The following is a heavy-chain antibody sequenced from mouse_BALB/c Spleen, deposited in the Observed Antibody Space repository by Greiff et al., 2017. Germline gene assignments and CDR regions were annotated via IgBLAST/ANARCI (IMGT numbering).Heavy chain of an antibody. J-gene: IGHJ2*01. CDR2: ISSGGSYT. Sequence: EVMLVESGGGLVKPGGSLKLSCAASGFTFSSYAMSWVRQSPEKRLEWVAEISSGGSYTYYPDTVTGRFTISRDNAKNTLYLEMSSLRSEDTAMYYCARGYGNYVYYFGCWGQGTTRTVSS. V-gene: IGHV5-9-4*01. CDR3: ARGYGNYVYYFGC. D-gene: IGHD2-10*02. CDR1: GFTFSSYA.